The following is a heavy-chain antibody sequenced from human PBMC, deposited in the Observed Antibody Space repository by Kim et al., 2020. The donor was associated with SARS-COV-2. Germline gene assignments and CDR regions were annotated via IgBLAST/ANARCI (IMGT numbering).Heavy chain of an antibody. J-gene: IGHJ4*02. V-gene: IGHV4-59*08. D-gene: IGHD2-15*01. Sequence: SETLSLTCTVSGGSISSYYWSWIRQPPGKGLEWIGYIYYSGGTNYNPSLKSRVTISVDTSKNQFSLKLSSVTAADTAVYYCARHAYCSGGSCTDYFDYWGQGTLVTVAS. CDR1: GGSISSYY. CDR3: ARHAYCSGGSCTDYFDY. CDR2: IYYSGGT.